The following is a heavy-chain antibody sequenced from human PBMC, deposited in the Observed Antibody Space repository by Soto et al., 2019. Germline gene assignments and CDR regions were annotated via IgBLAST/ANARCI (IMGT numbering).Heavy chain of an antibody. V-gene: IGHV4-59*01. D-gene: IGHD5-18*01. Sequence: SETLSLTFNVSGGSISNFHFSWIRQPPGKGLEWIGYIYYSGNYYNPSLTSRVSMSLDKSKNQFSLHLKSVTAADTALYFCALGGYNYGRPFDFWGQGTRVIVSS. J-gene: IGHJ4*02. CDR1: GGSISNFH. CDR3: ALGGYNYGRPFDF. CDR2: IYYSGN.